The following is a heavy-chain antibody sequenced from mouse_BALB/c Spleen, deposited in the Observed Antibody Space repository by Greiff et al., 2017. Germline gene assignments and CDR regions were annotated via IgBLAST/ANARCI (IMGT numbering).Heavy chain of an antibody. CDR3: ARYPRWLLRGEDY. V-gene: IGHV1-77*01. CDR1: GYTFTDYY. CDR2: IYPGSGNT. Sequence: VKLQESGAELARPGASVKLSCKASGYTFTDYYINWVKQRTGQGLEWIGEIYPGSGNTYYNEKFKGKATLTADKSSSTAYMQLSSLTSEDSAVYFCARYPRWLLRGEDYWGQGTSVTVSS. J-gene: IGHJ4*01. D-gene: IGHD2-3*01.